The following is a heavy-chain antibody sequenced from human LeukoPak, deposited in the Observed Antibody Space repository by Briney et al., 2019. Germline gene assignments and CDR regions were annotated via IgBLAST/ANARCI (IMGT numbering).Heavy chain of an antibody. Sequence: PGGTLRLSCAASGFTFSSYEMNWVRQAPGKGLEWVANKKQHGSEKYYVDSVKGGFTISRDNAKNSLYLQMNGLRAEDTAVYYCARLDTAMVHFYYYYLDVWGKGTTVTISS. CDR2: KKQHGSEK. CDR3: ARLDTAMVHFYYYYLDV. V-gene: IGHV3-7*01. D-gene: IGHD5-18*01. CDR1: GFTFSSYE. J-gene: IGHJ6*03.